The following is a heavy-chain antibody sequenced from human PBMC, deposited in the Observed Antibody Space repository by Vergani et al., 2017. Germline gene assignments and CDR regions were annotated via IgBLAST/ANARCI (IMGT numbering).Heavy chain of an antibody. J-gene: IGHJ5*02. V-gene: IGHV3-21*01. Sequence: EVQLVESGGGLVKPGGSLRLSCAASGFTFSSYSMNWVRQAPGKGLEWVSSISSSSSYIYYADSVKGRITISRDNAKNTLYLQMNSLRAEDTAVYYCARDREWSNLNDEPGFGPWGQGTLVTVSS. CDR2: ISSSSSYI. D-gene: IGHD1-1*01. CDR3: ARDREWSNLNDEPGFGP. CDR1: GFTFSSYS.